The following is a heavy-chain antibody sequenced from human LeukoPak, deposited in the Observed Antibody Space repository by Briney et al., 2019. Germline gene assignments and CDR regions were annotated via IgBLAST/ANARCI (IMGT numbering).Heavy chain of an antibody. V-gene: IGHV3-74*01. Sequence: QPGGSLRLSCAAPGFTFSSNWMHWVRQGPGKGLVWVSRISTDGSSTTYADSVKGRFTISRDNAKNTLYLQMNSLRAEDTAVYYCSRASSSLPNLLDYWGQGTLVTVSS. CDR3: SRASSSLPNLLDY. CDR2: ISTDGSST. J-gene: IGHJ4*02. CDR1: GFTFSSNW. D-gene: IGHD6-19*01.